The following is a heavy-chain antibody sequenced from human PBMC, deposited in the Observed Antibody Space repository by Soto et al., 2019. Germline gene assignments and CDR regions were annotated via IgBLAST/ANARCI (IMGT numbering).Heavy chain of an antibody. J-gene: IGHJ6*02. CDR2: IIPILGIA. Sequence: ASVKVSCKASGGTFSSYTISWVRQAPGQGLEWMGRIIPILGIANYAQKFQGRVTITADKSTSTAYMELSSLRSEDTAVYYCARKSYDIFTGPNPPYYYGMDVWG. CDR1: GGTFSSYT. V-gene: IGHV1-69*02. CDR3: ARKSYDIFTGPNPPYYYGMDV. D-gene: IGHD3-9*01.